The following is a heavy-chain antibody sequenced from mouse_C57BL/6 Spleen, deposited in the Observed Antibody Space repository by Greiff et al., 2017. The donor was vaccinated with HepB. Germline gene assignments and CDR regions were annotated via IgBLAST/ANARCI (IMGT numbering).Heavy chain of an antibody. D-gene: IGHD2-1*01. V-gene: IGHV5-9-1*02. CDR1: GFTFSSYA. J-gene: IGHJ4*01. CDR3: TRDYGNYDYYAMDY. Sequence: EVKVVESGEGLVKPGGSLKLSCAASGFTFSSYAMSWVRQTPEKRLEWVAYISSGGDYIYYADTVKGRFTISRDNARNTLYLQMSSLKSEDTAMYYCTRDYGNYDYYAMDYWGQGTSVTVSS. CDR2: ISSGGDYI.